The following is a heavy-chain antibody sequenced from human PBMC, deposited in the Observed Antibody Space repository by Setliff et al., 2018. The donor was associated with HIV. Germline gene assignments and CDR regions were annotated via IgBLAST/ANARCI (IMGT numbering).Heavy chain of an antibody. D-gene: IGHD3-10*01. J-gene: IGHJ6*03. CDR2: ISPYDLSE. CDR3: ARGRSLVRGSGSPENYYMDV. CDR1: GYTFIDYF. Sequence: ASVKVSCKASGYTFIDYFIHWVRQAPGQGLEWMGWISPYDLSERISQRFRGRVTMTRDTSINAAYLDLSGLTSDDTAVYYCARGRSLVRGSGSPENYYMDVWGKGTTVTVSS. V-gene: IGHV1-2*02.